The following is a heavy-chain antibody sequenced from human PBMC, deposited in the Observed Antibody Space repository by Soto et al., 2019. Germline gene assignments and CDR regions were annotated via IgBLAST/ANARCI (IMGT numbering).Heavy chain of an antibody. Sequence: EVQLVESGRGLVQPGGSLRLSCAASGFTFSSYWMHWVRQAPGKGLVWVSRINSDGSSTSYADSVKGRFTISRDNAKNTLYLQMNSLRAEDTAVYYCATPKDGLPYYFDYWGQGTLVTVSS. J-gene: IGHJ4*02. CDR1: GFTFSSYW. CDR2: INSDGSST. CDR3: ATPKDGLPYYFDY. V-gene: IGHV3-74*01.